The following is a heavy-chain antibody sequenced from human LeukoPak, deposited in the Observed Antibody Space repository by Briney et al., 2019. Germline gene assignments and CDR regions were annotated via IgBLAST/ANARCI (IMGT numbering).Heavy chain of an antibody. CDR2: ISWNSGSI. Sequence: GRSLRLSCAASGFTFDDYAVHWVRQAPGKGLEWVSGISWNSGSIGYADSVKGRFTISRDNAKNSLYLQMNSLRAEDTALYYCANFRPGYWGQGTLVTVSS. V-gene: IGHV3-9*01. CDR1: GFTFDDYA. CDR3: ANFRPGY. D-gene: IGHD3-10*01. J-gene: IGHJ4*02.